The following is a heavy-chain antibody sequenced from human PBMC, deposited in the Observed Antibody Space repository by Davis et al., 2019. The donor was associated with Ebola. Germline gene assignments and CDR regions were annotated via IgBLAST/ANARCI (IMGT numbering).Heavy chain of an antibody. Sequence: KASCKGSGYSFTSYWIGWVRQMPGKGLEWMGIIYPGDSDTRYSPSFRGQVIISADKSIKTAFLQWSSLKASDTAMYYCASLRRTITGMDDAFDIWGQGTMVTVSS. J-gene: IGHJ3*02. V-gene: IGHV5-51*01. CDR1: GYSFTSYW. CDR2: IYPGDSDT. CDR3: ASLRRTITGMDDAFDI. D-gene: IGHD2-8*02.